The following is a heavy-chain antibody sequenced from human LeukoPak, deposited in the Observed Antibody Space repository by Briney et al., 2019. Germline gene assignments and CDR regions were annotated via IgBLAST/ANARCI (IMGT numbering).Heavy chain of an antibody. CDR2: ISGSGGST. CDR1: GFTFSSYA. CDR3: AKEPGYSYGSLYYFDY. D-gene: IGHD5-18*01. J-gene: IGHJ4*02. Sequence: QPGGSLRLSCAASGFTFSSYAMSWVRQAPGKGLEWVSAISGSGGSTYYADSVKGRFTISRDNSKNTLYLQMNSLRAEDTAVYYCAKEPGYSYGSLYYFDYWGQGTLVTVSS. V-gene: IGHV3-23*01.